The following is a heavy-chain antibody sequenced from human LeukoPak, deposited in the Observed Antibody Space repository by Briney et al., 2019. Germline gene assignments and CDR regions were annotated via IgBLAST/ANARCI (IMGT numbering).Heavy chain of an antibody. CDR1: GFTSSTYD. Sequence: GSLRLSCAASGFTSSTYDMMWVRQTPDSGLEWVSIISGSGGTTYYADSVKGRFTISRDNSRNTLYLEMNSLRADDTAVYYCVKRRETVRGAFDYWGQGTLVTVSS. V-gene: IGHV3-23*01. CDR3: VKRRETVRGAFDY. D-gene: IGHD3-10*02. CDR2: ISGSGGTT. J-gene: IGHJ4*02.